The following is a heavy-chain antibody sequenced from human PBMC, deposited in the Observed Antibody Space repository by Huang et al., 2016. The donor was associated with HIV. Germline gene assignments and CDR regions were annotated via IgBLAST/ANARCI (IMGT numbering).Heavy chain of an antibody. CDR3: ARVPTPSYYDFWSISPSHEDVYYYNMDV. D-gene: IGHD3-3*01. Sequence: QVQLQQWGAGVLKHSETLSLTCAVYGGPFNHYYWSWVRQLTGRRLEWLGESIHSGGAKYKPSLKSDVRMSIDASKKQCSLRLTAVTAAETAVYYCARVPTPSYYDFWSISPSHEDVYYYNMDVWGQGTTVIVSS. CDR2: SIHSGGA. CDR1: GGPFNHYY. V-gene: IGHV4-34*02. J-gene: IGHJ6*02.